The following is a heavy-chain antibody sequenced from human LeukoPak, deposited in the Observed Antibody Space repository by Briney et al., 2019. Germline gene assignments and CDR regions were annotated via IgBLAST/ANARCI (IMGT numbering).Heavy chain of an antibody. CDR1: GYTFTGYY. CDR3: ARGSGWADFDY. D-gene: IGHD6-19*01. CDR2: INPNSGGT. V-gene: IGHV1-2*06. J-gene: IGHJ4*02. Sequence: ASVKVSCKASGYTFTGYYMHWVRQAPGQGLEWMGRINPNSGGTNYAQKFHGRGPMTRDTSISIAYMELSRLRSDDTAVYYCARGSGWADFDYWGQGTLVTVSS.